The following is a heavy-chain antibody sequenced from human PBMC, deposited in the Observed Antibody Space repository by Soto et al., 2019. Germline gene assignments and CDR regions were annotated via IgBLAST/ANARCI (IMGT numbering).Heavy chain of an antibody. V-gene: IGHV3-23*01. CDR2: IGAAGPTR. CDR1: GLTYKAAP. Sequence: PAESLCLSCGASGLTYKAAPMSSVQQAPGKGLEWVSAIGAAGPTRYYADSVKGRFTISRDNSEGTLYLQMHSLRAEDTALYYCDYFYDDPNYDYRGQGTLLTVSS. CDR3: DYFYDDPNYDY. D-gene: IGHD3-22*01. J-gene: IGHJ4*02.